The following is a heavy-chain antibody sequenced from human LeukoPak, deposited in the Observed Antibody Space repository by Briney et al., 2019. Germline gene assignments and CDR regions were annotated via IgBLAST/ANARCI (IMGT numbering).Heavy chain of an antibody. V-gene: IGHV1-2*02. J-gene: IGHJ4*02. CDR2: IHPNSGGT. CDR3: ARSLMAVAGIDY. D-gene: IGHD6-19*01. CDR1: GYTFTSYY. Sequence: ASVKVSCKASGYTFTSYYIHWVRQAPGQGLEWVGWIHPNSGGTKYAQSFQGRVTMTRDTSISTAYMEVSRLRSDDTAVYFCARSLMAVAGIDYWGQGTLVTVSS.